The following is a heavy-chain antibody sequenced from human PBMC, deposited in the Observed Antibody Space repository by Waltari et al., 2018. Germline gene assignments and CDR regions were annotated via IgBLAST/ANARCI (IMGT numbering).Heavy chain of an antibody. CDR1: GFTFSSYA. CDR3: AKSLDVAMIVVVTPWFFDY. Sequence: EVQLLESGGGLVQPGGSLRLSCAASGFTFSSYAMSWVRQAPGKGLEWASAISGRGGGTYYADSVKGRFTISRDNSKNTLYLQMNSLRAEDTAVYYCAKSLDVAMIVVVTPWFFDYWGQGTLVTVSS. D-gene: IGHD3-22*01. J-gene: IGHJ4*02. V-gene: IGHV3-23*01. CDR2: ISGRGGGT.